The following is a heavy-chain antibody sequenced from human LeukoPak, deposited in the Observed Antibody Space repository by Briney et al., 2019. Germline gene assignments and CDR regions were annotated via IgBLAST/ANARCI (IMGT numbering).Heavy chain of an antibody. CDR3: ARDGHIVVVTARIDY. Sequence: GRSLRLSCAASGFTFSSYAMHWVRQAPGKGLEWVAVISYDGSNKYYADSVKGRFTISRDNSKNTLYPQMNSLRAEDTAVYYCARDGHIVVVTARIDYWGQGTLVTVSS. J-gene: IGHJ4*02. D-gene: IGHD2-21*02. CDR1: GFTFSSYA. CDR2: ISYDGSNK. V-gene: IGHV3-30*01.